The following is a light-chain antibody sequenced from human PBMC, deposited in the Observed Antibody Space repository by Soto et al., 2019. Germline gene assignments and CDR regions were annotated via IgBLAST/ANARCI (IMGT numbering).Light chain of an antibody. Sequence: DIQMTQSPSSLSASVGDRVTITCRASQGVSNYLAWYQQKPGKVPKLLIYAASTLQSGVPSRFSGSGSGTDFTLTISSLQPEDVATYYCQQSNSIPPWTFGQGTKVDIK. J-gene: IGKJ1*01. CDR1: QGVSNY. V-gene: IGKV1-27*01. CDR2: AAS. CDR3: QQSNSIPPWT.